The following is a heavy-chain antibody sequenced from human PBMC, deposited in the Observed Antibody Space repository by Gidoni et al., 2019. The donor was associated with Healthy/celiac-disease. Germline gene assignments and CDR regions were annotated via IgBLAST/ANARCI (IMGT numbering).Heavy chain of an antibody. V-gene: IGHV4-59*01. J-gene: IGHJ4*02. CDR2: IYYSGST. CDR3: ARGYSGYDSYFDY. CDR1: GGSISSYY. D-gene: IGHD5-12*01. Sequence: QVQLPESGPGLVKPSETLSLTCTVSGGSISSYYWSWIRQPPGKGLEWIGYIYYSGSTNYNPSLKSRVTISVDTSKNQFSLKLSSVTAADTAVYYCARGYSGYDSYFDYWGQGTLVTVSS.